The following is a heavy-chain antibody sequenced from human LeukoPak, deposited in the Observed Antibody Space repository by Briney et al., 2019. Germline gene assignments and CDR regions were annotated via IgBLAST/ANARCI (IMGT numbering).Heavy chain of an antibody. CDR3: ARVSSGWLYFDY. V-gene: IGHV4-59*01. D-gene: IGHD6-19*01. J-gene: IGHJ4*02. Sequence: PSETLSLTCTVSGGSISSYYWSWIRQPPGKGLEWIGYIYYSGSTNYNPSLKSRVTISVDTSKNQFPLKLSSVTAADTAVYYCARVSSGWLYFDYWGQGTLVTVSS. CDR2: IYYSGST. CDR1: GGSISSYY.